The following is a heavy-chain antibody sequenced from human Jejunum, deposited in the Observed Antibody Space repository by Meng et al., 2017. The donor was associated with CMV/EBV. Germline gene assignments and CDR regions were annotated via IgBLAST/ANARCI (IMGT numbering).Heavy chain of an antibody. J-gene: IGHJ3*02. CDR2: IYPGDSDT. CDR1: GNRFTSYW. Sequence: GSGNRFTSYWIGWVRQMPGKGLGWMGIIYPGDSDTRYSPSFQGQVTISADKSISTAYLQWSSLKASDTAMYYCARGTYDSDAFDIWGQGTMVTVSS. V-gene: IGHV5-51*01. CDR3: ARGTYDSDAFDI. D-gene: IGHD3-22*01.